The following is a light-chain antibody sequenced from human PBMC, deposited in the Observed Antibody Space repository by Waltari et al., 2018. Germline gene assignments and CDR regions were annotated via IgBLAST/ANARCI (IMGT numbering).Light chain of an antibody. Sequence: QSALTQPASVSGSPGQSITISCTGTTSDLGGFNYVSWYQQHPGKAPKLIIVDVSSRTSGVSNRFSGSKAGNTASLIIAGLQAEDEADYYCCSFASSSTWVFGGGTKLTVL. CDR1: TSDLGGFNY. V-gene: IGLV2-14*03. CDR3: CSFASSSTWV. J-gene: IGLJ3*02. CDR2: DVS.